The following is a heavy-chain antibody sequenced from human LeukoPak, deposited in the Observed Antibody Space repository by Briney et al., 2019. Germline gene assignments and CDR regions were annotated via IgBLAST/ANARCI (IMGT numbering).Heavy chain of an antibody. J-gene: IGHJ5*02. CDR1: GFTFSAHW. Sequence: GGSLRLSCAASGFTFSAHWMNWVRQAPGKGLEWVASISQNGNGKNYVESVKGRFTISRDNAENSLYLQMNSLRAEDTAVYFCAKDQGYCSGGSCYSRFDPWGQGTLVTVSS. D-gene: IGHD2-15*01. CDR3: AKDQGYCSGGSCYSRFDP. V-gene: IGHV3-7*01. CDR2: ISQNGNGK.